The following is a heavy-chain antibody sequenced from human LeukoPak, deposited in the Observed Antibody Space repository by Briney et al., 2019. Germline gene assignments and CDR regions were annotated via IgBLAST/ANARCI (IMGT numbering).Heavy chain of an antibody. CDR2: INHSGST. CDR3: AVFPGMDV. V-gene: IGHV4-34*01. J-gene: IGHJ6*02. CDR1: GGSFSGYY. Sequence: SETLPLTCAVYGGSFSGYYWSWIRQPPGKGLEWIGEINHSGSTNYNPSLKSRVTISVDTSKNQFSLKLSSVTAADTAVYYCAVFPGMDVWGQGTTVTVSS.